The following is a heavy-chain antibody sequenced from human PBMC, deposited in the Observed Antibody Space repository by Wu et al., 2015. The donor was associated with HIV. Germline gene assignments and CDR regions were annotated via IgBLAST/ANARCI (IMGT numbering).Heavy chain of an antibody. CDR1: GFTFSSHF. J-gene: IGHJ2*01. CDR3: ARQVFXWKQFCKYFDL. Sequence: QVFLVQSEGEVKNIGASVEVSCLASGFTFSSHFVSWVRQAPGQGLEWLGWISASSGETKYAQKFQDRVVMTTDTSANIVFMHLGSLRSDDTAVYYCARQVFXWKQFCKYFDLWAVAPWSLSPQ. V-gene: IGHV1-18*04. CDR2: ISASSGET. D-gene: IGHD2/OR15-2a*01.